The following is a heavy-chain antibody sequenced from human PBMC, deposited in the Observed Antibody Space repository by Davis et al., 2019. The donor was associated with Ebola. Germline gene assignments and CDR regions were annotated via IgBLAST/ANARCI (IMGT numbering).Heavy chain of an antibody. CDR1: GFTFTSSA. D-gene: IGHD4-11*01. CDR2: IVVGSGNT. J-gene: IGHJ6*02. Sequence: SVKVSCKASGFTFTSSAVQWVRQARGQRLEWIGWIVVGSGNTNYAQKFQERVTITRDMSTSTAYMELSSLRSEDTAVYYCAADPDYSNVFLYYYGMDVWGQGATVTVSS. CDR3: AADPDYSNVFLYYYGMDV. V-gene: IGHV1-58*01.